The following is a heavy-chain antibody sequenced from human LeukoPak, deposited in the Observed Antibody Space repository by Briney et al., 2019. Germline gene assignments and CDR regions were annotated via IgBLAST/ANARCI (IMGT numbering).Heavy chain of an antibody. CDR2: IYYSGST. CDR3: ARDGRTTMTTHSNWFDP. D-gene: IGHD4-17*01. J-gene: IGHJ5*02. CDR1: GGSISSSSYY. V-gene: IGHV4-39*07. Sequence: SETLSLTCTVSGGSISSSSYYWGWIRQPPGKGLEWIGSIYYSGSTYYNPSLKSRVTISVDTSKNQFSLKLSSVTAADTAVYYCARDGRTTMTTHSNWFDPWGQGTLVSVSS.